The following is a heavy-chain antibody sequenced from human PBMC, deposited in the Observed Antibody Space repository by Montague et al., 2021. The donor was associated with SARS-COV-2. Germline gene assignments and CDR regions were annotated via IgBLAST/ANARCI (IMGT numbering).Heavy chain of an antibody. J-gene: IGHJ2*01. V-gene: IGHV4-39*01. Sequence: YNPSLKSRVTISVDTSKNQFSLKLSSVTAADTAVYYCARYVYDILTGYYTYWYFALWGRGTLVTVSS. CDR3: ARYVYDILTGYYTYWYFAL. D-gene: IGHD3-9*01.